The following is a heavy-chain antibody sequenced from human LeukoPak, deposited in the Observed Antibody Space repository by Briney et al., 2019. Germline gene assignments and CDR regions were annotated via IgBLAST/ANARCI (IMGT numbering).Heavy chain of an antibody. Sequence: SGPTLVNPTQTLTLTCTFSGFSLTTSGVGVGWIRQPPGKALESLAIIYWDDDIHYSPSLKSRLTITKDASKNQVVLTLINMDPVDTATYYCAHRGFSGSYHFDYWGQGALVTVSS. J-gene: IGHJ4*02. CDR2: IYWDDDI. D-gene: IGHD1-26*01. CDR3: AHRGFSGSYHFDY. CDR1: GFSLTTSGVG. V-gene: IGHV2-5*02.